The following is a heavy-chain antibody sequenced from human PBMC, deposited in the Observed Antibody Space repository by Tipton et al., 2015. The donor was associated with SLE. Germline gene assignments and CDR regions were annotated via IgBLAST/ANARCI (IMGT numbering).Heavy chain of an antibody. CDR3: AREWGWYYYGSGSYPPFDY. CDR2: ISAYNGNT. V-gene: IGHV1-18*01. CDR1: GGTFSSYA. D-gene: IGHD3-10*01. Sequence: QLVQSGAEVKKPGSSVKVSCKASGGTFSSYAISWVRQAPGQGLEWMGWISAYNGNTNYAQKLQGRVTMTTDTSTSTAYMELRSLRSDDTAVYYCAREWGWYYYGSGSYPPFDYWGQGTLVTVSS. J-gene: IGHJ4*02.